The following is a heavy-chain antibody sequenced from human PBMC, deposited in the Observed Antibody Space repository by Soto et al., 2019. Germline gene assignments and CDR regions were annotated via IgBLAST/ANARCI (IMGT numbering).Heavy chain of an antibody. V-gene: IGHV4-4*02. CDR1: GGSMISSHW. CDR2: IYHSGST. Sequence: WETLSLTCAVSGGSMISSHWWGCVHQSPGRGLEWIGEIYHSGSTNYNPSLYSRVTVSLDKSKNQFSLKLTSVTAADTAIYYCATREGLPDPFDIWGHGTMVTVSS. D-gene: IGHD1-26*01. CDR3: ATREGLPDPFDI. J-gene: IGHJ3*02.